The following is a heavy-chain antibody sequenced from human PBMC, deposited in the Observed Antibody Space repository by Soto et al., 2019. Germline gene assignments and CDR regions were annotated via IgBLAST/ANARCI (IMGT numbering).Heavy chain of an antibody. J-gene: IGHJ6*02. Sequence: GGSLRLSCAASGFTFDDYTMHWVRQAPGKGLEWVSLISWDGGSTYYADSVKGRFTISRDNSKNSLYLQMNSLRTEDTALYYCAKAESGYSSSWYNYYYGMDVWGQGTTVTVSS. CDR2: ISWDGGST. D-gene: IGHD6-13*01. CDR3: AKAESGYSSSWYNYYYGMDV. CDR1: GFTFDDYT. V-gene: IGHV3-43*01.